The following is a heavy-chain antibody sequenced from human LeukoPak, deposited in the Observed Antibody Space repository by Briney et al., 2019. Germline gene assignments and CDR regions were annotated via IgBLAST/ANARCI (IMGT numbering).Heavy chain of an antibody. CDR2: MNPNSGNT. J-gene: IGHJ5*02. V-gene: IGHV1-8*03. Sequence: ASVKVSCRASGYTFTSYDINWVRQATGQGLEWMGWMNPNSGNTGYAQKFQGRVTITRNTSISTAYMELSSLGSEDTAVYYCARDQRYCSGTTCYTRFDPWGQGTLVTVSS. D-gene: IGHD2-2*02. CDR3: ARDQRYCSGTTCYTRFDP. CDR1: GYTFTSYD.